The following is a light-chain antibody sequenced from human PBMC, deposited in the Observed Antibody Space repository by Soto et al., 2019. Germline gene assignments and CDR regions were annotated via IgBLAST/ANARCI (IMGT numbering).Light chain of an antibody. Sequence: DIQMTHSPSTLSASVGDRVTITCRASQSISNWLAWYQQKPGKAPNLLIYKASSLESGVPSRFSGSGSGTEFTLTISSLQPDDFATYYCQQYSSDPYTFGQGTKVDIK. J-gene: IGKJ2*01. CDR1: QSISNW. CDR3: QQYSSDPYT. CDR2: KAS. V-gene: IGKV1-5*03.